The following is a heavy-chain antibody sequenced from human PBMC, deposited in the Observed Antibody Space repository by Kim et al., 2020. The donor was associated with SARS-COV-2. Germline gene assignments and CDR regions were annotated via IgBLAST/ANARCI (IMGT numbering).Heavy chain of an antibody. CDR3: ARQRPHRYDILTGYDVY. V-gene: IGHV4-39*01. Sequence: SETLSLTCTVSGGSISSSSYYWGWIRQPPGKGLEWIGSIYYSGSTYYNPSLKSRVTISVDTSKNQFSLKLSSVTAADTAVYYCARQRPHRYDILTGYDVYWGQGTLGTVSS. J-gene: IGHJ4*02. CDR2: IYYSGST. D-gene: IGHD3-9*01. CDR1: GGSISSSSYY.